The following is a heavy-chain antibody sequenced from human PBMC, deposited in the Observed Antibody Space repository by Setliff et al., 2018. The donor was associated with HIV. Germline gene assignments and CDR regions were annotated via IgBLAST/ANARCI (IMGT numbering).Heavy chain of an antibody. Sequence: SETLSLTCTVSGGSITSDSFYWGWIRQPPGKGLEWIGSIYYRGDTYYNPSLKSRVTISVDTSKNQFYLRLSSVTAADTAVYYRARHGSNWFDPWGQGTQVTVSS. D-gene: IGHD3-10*01. J-gene: IGHJ5*02. V-gene: IGHV4-39*01. CDR2: IYYRGDT. CDR1: GGSITSDSFY. CDR3: ARHGSNWFDP.